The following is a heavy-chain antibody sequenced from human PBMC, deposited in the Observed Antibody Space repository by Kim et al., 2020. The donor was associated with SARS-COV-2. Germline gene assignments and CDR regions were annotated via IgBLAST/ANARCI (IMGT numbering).Heavy chain of an antibody. CDR3: ARVEDIGDRYYYYGMDV. CDR2: ISYDGSNK. Sequence: GGSLRLSCAASGFTFSSYAMHWVRQAPGKGLEWVAVISYDGSNKYYADSVKGRFTISRDNSKNTLYLQMNSLRAEDTAVYYCARVEDIGDRYYYYGMDVWGQGTTVTVSS. D-gene: IGHD2-15*01. CDR1: GFTFSSYA. J-gene: IGHJ6*02. V-gene: IGHV3-30-3*01.